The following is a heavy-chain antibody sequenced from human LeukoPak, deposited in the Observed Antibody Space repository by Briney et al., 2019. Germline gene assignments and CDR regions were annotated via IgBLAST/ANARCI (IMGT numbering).Heavy chain of an antibody. CDR2: IYTSGST. D-gene: IGHD3-9*01. CDR3: ARGAYFDWLLFDY. J-gene: IGHJ4*02. Sequence: SETLSLTCTVSGGSISSGSYYWSWIRQPAGKGLEWIGRIYTSGSTNYNPSLKSRVTISVDTSKNQFSLKLSSVTAADTAVYYCARGAYFDWLLFDYWGQGTLVTVSS. CDR1: GGSISSGSYY. V-gene: IGHV4-61*02.